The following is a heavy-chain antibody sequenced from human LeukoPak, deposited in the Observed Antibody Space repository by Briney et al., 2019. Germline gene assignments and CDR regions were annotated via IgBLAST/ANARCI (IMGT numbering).Heavy chain of an antibody. CDR1: GVSISSGTYY. CDR3: ARDERYFDWLSNYYYYYMDV. CDR2: IYTSGST. V-gene: IGHV4-61*02. Sequence: SETLSLTCTVSGVSISSGTYYWSWIRQPAGKGLEWIGRIYTSGSTNYNPSLKSRVTISVDTSKNQFFLKLSSVTAADTAVYYCARDERYFDWLSNYYYYYMDVWGKGTTVTISS. D-gene: IGHD3-9*01. J-gene: IGHJ6*03.